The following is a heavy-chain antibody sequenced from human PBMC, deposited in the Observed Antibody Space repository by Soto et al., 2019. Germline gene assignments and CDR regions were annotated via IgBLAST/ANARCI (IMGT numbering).Heavy chain of an antibody. CDR3: ARHPTDPYSSGWYYFDP. V-gene: IGHV5-51*01. CDR2: IYPGDSDT. Sequence: PGESLKISCKGSGYSFTSYWIGWVRQMPGKGLEWMGIIYPGDSDTRYSPSCQGQVTISADKSISTAYLQWSSLKASDTAMYYCARHPTDPYSSGWYYFDPWGQGTLVTVSS. CDR1: GYSFTSYW. J-gene: IGHJ5*02. D-gene: IGHD6-19*01.